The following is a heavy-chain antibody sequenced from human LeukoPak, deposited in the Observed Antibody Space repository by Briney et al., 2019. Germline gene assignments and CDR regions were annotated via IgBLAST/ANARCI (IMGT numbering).Heavy chain of an antibody. J-gene: IGHJ6*03. V-gene: IGHV4-4*07. CDR2: IYTSGST. CDR1: GGSISSYY. CDR3: ARDAFLIVVVPAATNYYYYMDV. Sequence: SETLSLTCTVSGGSISSYYWSWIRQPAGKGLEWIGRIYTSGSTNYNPSLKSRVTMSVDTSKNQFSLKLSSVTAADTAVYYCARDAFLIVVVPAATNYYYYMDVWGKGTAVTISS. D-gene: IGHD2-2*01.